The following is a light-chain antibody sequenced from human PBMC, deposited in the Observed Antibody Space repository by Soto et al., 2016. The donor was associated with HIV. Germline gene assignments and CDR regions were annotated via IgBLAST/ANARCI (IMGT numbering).Light chain of an antibody. CDR1: QDIDNY. CDR2: AAS. Sequence: DIQMTQSPLLMSASVGDRVTITCRASQDIDNYVAWFQQRPGKAPQSLIYAASKLYSGVPSRFSGGGSGTYFTLTISSLQPEDSASYFCLQDYDRPYTFGQGTKLEI. CDR3: LQDYDRPYT. V-gene: IGKV1-16*01. J-gene: IGKJ2*01.